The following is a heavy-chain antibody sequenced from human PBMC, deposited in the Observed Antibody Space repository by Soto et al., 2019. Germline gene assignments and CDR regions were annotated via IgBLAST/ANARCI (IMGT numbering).Heavy chain of an antibody. CDR3: ARDGAAIAAAGNWFDP. CDR2: INPSGGST. V-gene: IGHV1-46*01. D-gene: IGHD6-13*01. CDR1: GYTFTSYY. Sequence: QVQLVQSGAEVKKPGASVKVSCKAFGYTFTSYYVHWVRQAPGQGLEWMGIINPSGGSTSYAQKFQGRVTMTRDTSTSTVYMELSSLRSEDTAVYYCARDGAAIAAAGNWFDPWGQGTLVTVSS. J-gene: IGHJ5*02.